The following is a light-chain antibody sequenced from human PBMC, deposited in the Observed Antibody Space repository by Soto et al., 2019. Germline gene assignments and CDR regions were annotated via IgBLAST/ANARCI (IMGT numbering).Light chain of an antibody. CDR1: PNDLGAYDY. CDR2: GVR. V-gene: IGLV2-14*01. CDR3: SSFTTSRLYV. J-gene: IGLJ1*01. Sequence: QSALTQPTPVSGSPGQSIALSCTGNPNDLGAYDYVSWYQQHPGKAPRLLIHGVRNRPPGISSRFSGSKSGLTASLTISGLQAEDEADYYCSSFTTSRLYVFGPGTKVTVL.